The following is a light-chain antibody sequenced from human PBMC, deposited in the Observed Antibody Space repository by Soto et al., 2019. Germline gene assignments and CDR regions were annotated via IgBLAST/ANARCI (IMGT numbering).Light chain of an antibody. CDR2: EVT. Sequence: QSALTQPASVSGSPGQSITISCTGTINDIGSYHYVAWYQHHPGKAPKLIIYEVTHRPSGVSNRFSGSKSGNTASLTISGLQAEDEADYYCSSFTTSNTWVFGGGTKLTVL. V-gene: IGLV2-14*01. J-gene: IGLJ3*02. CDR3: SSFTTSNTWV. CDR1: INDIGSYHY.